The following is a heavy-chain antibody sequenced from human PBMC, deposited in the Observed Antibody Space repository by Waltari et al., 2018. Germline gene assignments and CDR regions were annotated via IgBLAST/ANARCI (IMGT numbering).Heavy chain of an antibody. Sequence: QVQLQESGPGLVKPSETLSLTCAVSGSSISSGYSWGWIRQPPGKGLEWIGSIYHSGSTYYNPSLKSRVTISVDTSKNQFSLKLSSVTAADTAVYYCARRGGELGYFDYWGQGTLVTVSS. V-gene: IGHV4-38-2*01. CDR3: ARRGGELGYFDY. CDR2: IYHSGST. D-gene: IGHD1-26*01. J-gene: IGHJ4*02. CDR1: GSSISSGYS.